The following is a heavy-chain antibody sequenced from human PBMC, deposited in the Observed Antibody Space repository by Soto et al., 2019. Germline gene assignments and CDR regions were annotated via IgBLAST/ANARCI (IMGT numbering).Heavy chain of an antibody. D-gene: IGHD5-12*01. CDR1: GGSISSYY. V-gene: IGHV4-59*01. CDR3: ARNSGYEQFSYYYYGMDV. Sequence: SETLSLTCTVSGGSISSYYWSWIRQPPGKGLEWIGYIYYSGSTNYNPSLKSRVTMSVDTSKNQFSLKLSSVTAADTAVYYCARNSGYEQFSYYYYGMDVWGQGTTVTVSS. J-gene: IGHJ6*02. CDR2: IYYSGST.